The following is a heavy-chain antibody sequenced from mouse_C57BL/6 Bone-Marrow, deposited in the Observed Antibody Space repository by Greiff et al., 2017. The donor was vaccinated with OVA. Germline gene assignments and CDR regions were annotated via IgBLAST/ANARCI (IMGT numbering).Heavy chain of an antibody. CDR2: IYPGSGNT. CDR1: GYTFTDHY. Sequence: VQLQQSGAEVVRPGASVKLSCKASGYTFTDHYINWVKQRPGQGLEWIARIYPGSGNTYYNEKFKGKATLTAEKSSNTAYMQLSSLTSEDSAVYFCARDDGYFCEYGGQGTTLTVSS. J-gene: IGHJ2*01. D-gene: IGHD2-3*01. V-gene: IGHV1-76*01. CDR3: ARDDGYFCEY.